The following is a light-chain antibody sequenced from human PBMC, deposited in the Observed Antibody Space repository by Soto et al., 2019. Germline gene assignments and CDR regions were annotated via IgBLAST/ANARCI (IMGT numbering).Light chain of an antibody. V-gene: IGLV2-11*01. CDR1: SSDVGGYNY. CDR2: DVN. J-gene: IGLJ2*01. CDR3: CSYAGSYILAI. Sequence: QSVLTQPPSASGSPGQSVTISCTGTSSDVGGYNYVSWYQQHPGKAPKLMIFDVNKRPSGVPDRFSGSKSDNTASLTISGLQADDEADYYCCSYAGSYILAIFGGGTKLTVL.